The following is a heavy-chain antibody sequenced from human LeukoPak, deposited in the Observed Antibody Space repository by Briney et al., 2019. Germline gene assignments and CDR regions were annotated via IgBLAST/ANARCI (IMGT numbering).Heavy chain of an antibody. CDR3: ARGVGSGWYYTYYYYMDV. Sequence: SETLSLTCTVSGGSISSSPYYWGWIRQPPGKGLEWIGEINHSGSTDYNPSLKSRVTISVDTSKNQFSLKLSSVTAADTAVYYCARGVGSGWYYTYYYYMDVWGKGTTVTVSS. V-gene: IGHV4-39*07. J-gene: IGHJ6*03. D-gene: IGHD6-19*01. CDR1: GGSISSSPYY. CDR2: INHSGST.